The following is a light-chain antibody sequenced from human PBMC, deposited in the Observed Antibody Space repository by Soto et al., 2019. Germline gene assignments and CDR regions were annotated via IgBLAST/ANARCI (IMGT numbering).Light chain of an antibody. CDR1: QSISSW. J-gene: IGKJ1*01. CDR3: KQTYSTPLT. V-gene: IGKV1-5*01. Sequence: DIHMTQSPSTMSSSVGDRVTNTCRASQSISSWLAWYQQKPGKAHKILIYDAYSLESGVPSRSSGSGSGTEFTLTIRSLQPDDFATYYCKQTYSTPLTFGHGNKVDIK. CDR2: DAY.